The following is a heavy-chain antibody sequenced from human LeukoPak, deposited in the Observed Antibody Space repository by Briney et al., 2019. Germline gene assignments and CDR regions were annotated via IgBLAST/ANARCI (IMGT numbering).Heavy chain of an antibody. CDR2: IFYSGST. CDR3: ARVRASCSGGNCFQLDF. D-gene: IGHD2-15*01. V-gene: IGHV4-30-4*01. J-gene: IGHJ4*02. Sequence: PSETLSLTCSVSGGSISSDDYYWNWIRQPPGKGLEWIGSIFYSGSTYYNPSLKSRVTISIDTSKNQFSLKLSSVTAADTAVYYCARVRASCSGGNCFQLDFWGQGTLVTVSS. CDR1: GGSISSDDYY.